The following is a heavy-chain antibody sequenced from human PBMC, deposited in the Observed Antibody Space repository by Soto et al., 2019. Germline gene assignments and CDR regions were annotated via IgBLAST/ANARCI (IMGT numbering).Heavy chain of an antibody. Sequence: ASVKVSCKASGYTFTTYGISWVRQAPGQGLEWLGWINTHNGNTNYAQNLQGRVIMTADTSTSTAYMELRSLRSEDTAMYYCARDYDFWSGYGPNGMDVWGQGTTVTVSS. CDR1: GYTFTTYG. J-gene: IGHJ6*02. D-gene: IGHD3-3*01. CDR2: INTHNGNT. CDR3: ARDYDFWSGYGPNGMDV. V-gene: IGHV1-18*01.